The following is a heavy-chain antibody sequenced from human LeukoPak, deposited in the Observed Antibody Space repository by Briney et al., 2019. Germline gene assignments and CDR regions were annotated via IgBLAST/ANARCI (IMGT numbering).Heavy chain of an antibody. Sequence: ASVKVSCKASGYIFTDYYIHWVRQAPGQGLEWMGRINPNSGGTNYAQKFQGRVTVTRDTPSTTVYMELNSLRSDDTAVYYCARGGYPTTWGDFQHWGQGTVVAVPS. D-gene: IGHD7-27*01. CDR3: ARGGYPTTWGDFQH. CDR1: GYIFTDYY. V-gene: IGHV1-2*06. CDR2: INPNSGGT. J-gene: IGHJ1*01.